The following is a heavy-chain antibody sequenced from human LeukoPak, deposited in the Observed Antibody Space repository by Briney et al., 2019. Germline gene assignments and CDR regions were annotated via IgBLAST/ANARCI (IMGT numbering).Heavy chain of an antibody. J-gene: IGHJ4*02. CDR1: GYTFTHQW. V-gene: IGHV5-51*01. CDR2: IYPRDSDT. D-gene: IGHD3-16*01. CDR3: ARHSDVVGAI. Sequence: GESLKISCEASGYTFTHQWIGWVRQMPGTGLEWVGIIYPRDSDTIYSPSFQGHVTISADTSINTAYLEWRSLEASDTAMYYCARHSDVVGAIWGQGTQVTVSS.